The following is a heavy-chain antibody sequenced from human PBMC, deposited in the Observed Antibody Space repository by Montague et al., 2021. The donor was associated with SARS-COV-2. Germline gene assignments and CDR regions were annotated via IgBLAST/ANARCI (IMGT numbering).Heavy chain of an antibody. D-gene: IGHD3-22*01. J-gene: IGHJ6*02. CDR2: IYYSGST. CDR3: ARDTRITMLVVVNRYGMDV. CDR1: GGAISGSSYY. Sequence: SETLSLTCTVSGGAISGSSYYWGWIRQPPGKGLEWIGSIYYSGSTYYNPSLKSRVTISVDTSKNQFSLKLSSVTAADTAVYYCARDTRITMLVVVNRYGMDVWGQGTTVTASS. V-gene: IGHV4-39*07.